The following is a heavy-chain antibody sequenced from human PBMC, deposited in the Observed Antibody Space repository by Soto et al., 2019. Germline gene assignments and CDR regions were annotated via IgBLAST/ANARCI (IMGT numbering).Heavy chain of an antibody. CDR3: GRGITRQGIAAAAFDY. D-gene: IGHD6-13*01. V-gene: IGHV1-69*06. CDR2: IIPIFGTA. Sequence: QVQLVQSGAEVKKPGSSVKVSCTASGGTFSSYAISWVRQAPGQGLEWMGGIIPIFGTANYAQKFQGRVTITADKSTSTDYKELSRLRSEDKAVYYCGRGITRQGIAAAAFDYWGQGPLVTVSS. CDR1: GGTFSSYA. J-gene: IGHJ4*02.